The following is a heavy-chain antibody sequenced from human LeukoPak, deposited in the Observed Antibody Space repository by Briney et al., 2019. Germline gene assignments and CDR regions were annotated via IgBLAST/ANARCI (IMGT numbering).Heavy chain of an antibody. D-gene: IGHD6-13*01. CDR1: GDTFTNYD. Sequence: ASVKVSCKASGDTFTNYDINWVRQATGQGPEWMGWLSPTSGRAGSAQKFQGRVTFTRDTSINTVYMELSSLRPEDTAVYYCVRARYSSRWYWGPYFDYWGQGTLVTVSS. CDR3: VRARYSSRWYWGPYFDY. CDR2: LSPTSGRA. J-gene: IGHJ4*02. V-gene: IGHV1-8*03.